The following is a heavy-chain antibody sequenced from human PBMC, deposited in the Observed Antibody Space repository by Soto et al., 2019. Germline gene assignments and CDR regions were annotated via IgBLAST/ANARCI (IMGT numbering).Heavy chain of an antibody. J-gene: IGHJ4*02. V-gene: IGHV1-69*13. CDR1: GVTFSSYA. Sequence: SVKVSCKASGVTFSSYAISWVRQAPGQGLEWMGGIIPIFGTANYAQKFRGRVTITADESTSTAYMELSSLRSEDTAVYYCARVTAAGQAIPGYFDYWGQGTLVTVSS. CDR3: ARVTAAGQAIPGYFDY. D-gene: IGHD6-13*01. CDR2: IIPIFGTA.